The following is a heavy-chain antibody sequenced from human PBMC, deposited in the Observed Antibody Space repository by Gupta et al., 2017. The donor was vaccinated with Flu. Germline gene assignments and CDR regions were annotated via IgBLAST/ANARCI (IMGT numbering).Heavy chain of an antibody. CDR3: ARAYYGSGSPLKVDV. CDR1: GYTLTGYY. J-gene: IGHJ6*02. V-gene: IGHV1-2*04. D-gene: IGHD3-10*01. Sequence: QVQLVQSGAEVKKPGASVKVSCKASGYTLTGYYMHWVRQAPGQGLEWMGWINPNSGGTNYAQKFQGWVTMTRDTSISTAYMELSRLRSDDTAVYYCARAYYGSGSPLKVDVWGQGTTVTVSS. CDR2: INPNSGGT.